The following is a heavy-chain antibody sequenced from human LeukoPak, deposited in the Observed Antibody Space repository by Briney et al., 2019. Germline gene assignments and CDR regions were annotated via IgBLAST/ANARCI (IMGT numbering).Heavy chain of an antibody. Sequence: PGGSLRLSCAASGFTFSSYWMSWVRQAPGKGLEWVANIKQDGSEKYYADSVKGRFTISRDNAKNSLYLQMNRLRAEDTAVYYCAKAGSGSPKAYYYYYMDVWGKGTTVTVSS. CDR2: IKQDGSEK. J-gene: IGHJ6*03. CDR3: AKAGSGSPKAYYYYYMDV. V-gene: IGHV3-7*01. D-gene: IGHD1-26*01. CDR1: GFTFSSYW.